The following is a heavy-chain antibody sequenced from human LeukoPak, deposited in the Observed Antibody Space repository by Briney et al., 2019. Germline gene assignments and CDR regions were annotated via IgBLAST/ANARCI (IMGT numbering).Heavy chain of an antibody. CDR1: GGSFSGYY. Sequence: SETLSLTCAVYGGSFSGYYWSWIRQPPGKGLEWIGEINHSGSTNYNPSLKSRVTISVDTSKNQFSLKLSSVTAADTAVYYCARQQPAYDYVWGSYPSSGFDYWGQGTLVTVSS. D-gene: IGHD3-16*02. V-gene: IGHV4-34*01. J-gene: IGHJ4*02. CDR3: ARQQPAYDYVWGSYPSSGFDY. CDR2: INHSGST.